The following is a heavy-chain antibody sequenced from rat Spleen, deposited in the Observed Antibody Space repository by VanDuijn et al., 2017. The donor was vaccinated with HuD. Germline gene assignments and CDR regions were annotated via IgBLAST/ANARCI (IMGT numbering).Heavy chain of an antibody. Sequence: EVQLVESGGGLVQPGRSLKLSCAASGFTFSNYYMAWVRQAPTEGLEWVAYISTGGVNTYYRDSVKGRFTVSRDNARSTLSLQMDSLRSEDTATYYCTAGGGYWDYWGQGVMVTVSS. D-gene: IGHD1-11*01. CDR1: GFTFSNYY. J-gene: IGHJ2*01. CDR2: ISTGGVNT. CDR3: TAGGGYWDY. V-gene: IGHV5-27*01.